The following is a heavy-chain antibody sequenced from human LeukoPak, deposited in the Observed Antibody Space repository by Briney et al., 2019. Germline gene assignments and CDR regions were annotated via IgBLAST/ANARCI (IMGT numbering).Heavy chain of an antibody. J-gene: IGHJ3*02. CDR2: IYYSGST. Sequence: SETLSLTCTVSGGSISSYYWSWIRQPPGKGLEWIGYIYYSGSTNYNPSLKSRVTISVDTSKNQFSLKLSSVTAADTAVYYCARRRGSYGFANAFDIWGQGTMVTVSS. CDR3: ARRRGSYGFANAFDI. D-gene: IGHD5-18*01. CDR1: GGSISSYY. V-gene: IGHV4-59*01.